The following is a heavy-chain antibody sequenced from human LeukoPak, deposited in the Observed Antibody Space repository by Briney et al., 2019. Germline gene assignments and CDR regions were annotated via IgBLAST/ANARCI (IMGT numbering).Heavy chain of an antibody. Sequence: PSQTLSLTCAVSGGSISSGGYSWSWIRQPPGTGLEWIGYIYHSGSTYYNPSLKSRVTISVDRSKNQFSLKLSSVTAADTAVYYCARNWGQGPYGDYVYWFDPWGQGTLVTVSS. CDR3: ARNWGQGPYGDYVYWFDP. CDR2: IYHSGST. CDR1: GGSISSGGYS. D-gene: IGHD4-17*01. J-gene: IGHJ5*02. V-gene: IGHV4-30-2*01.